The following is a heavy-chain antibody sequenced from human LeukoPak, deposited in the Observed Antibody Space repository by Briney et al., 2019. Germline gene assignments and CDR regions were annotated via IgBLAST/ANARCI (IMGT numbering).Heavy chain of an antibody. CDR3: ARTNYDILTGYYSDAFDI. CDR2: IDTDGDT. D-gene: IGHD3-9*01. J-gene: IGHJ3*02. CDR1: GFTFSSYD. Sequence: RPGGSLKLSCAASGFTFSSYDMHWVRHPTGKGLEWVSSIDTDGDTYYPGSVKGRFTISRENAKSALYLQMNSLRAGDTAVYYCARTNYDILTGYYSDAFDIWGQGTMVTVSS. V-gene: IGHV3-13*01.